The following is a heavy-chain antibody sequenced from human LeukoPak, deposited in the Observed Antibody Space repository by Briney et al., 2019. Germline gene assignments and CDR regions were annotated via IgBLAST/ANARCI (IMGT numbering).Heavy chain of an antibody. V-gene: IGHV3-30-3*01. Sequence: GGSLRLSCAASGFTFSSYAMHWVRQAPGKGLEWVAVISYDGSNKYYADSVKGRFTISRDNSKNTLYLQMNSLRVEDTAVYSCASSGYVYGLYSHFDYWGQGTPVTVSS. J-gene: IGHJ4*02. CDR3: ASSGYVYGLYSHFDY. CDR1: GFTFSSYA. CDR2: ISYDGSNK. D-gene: IGHD5-12*01.